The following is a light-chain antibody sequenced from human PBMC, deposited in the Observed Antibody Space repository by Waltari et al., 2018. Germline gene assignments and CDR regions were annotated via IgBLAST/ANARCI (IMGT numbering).Light chain of an antibody. V-gene: IGLV3-21*04. CDR1: NIGSKS. CDR3: QVWDTSSDHVV. CDR2: NDS. Sequence: SYVLTQAPSVSVAPGKTARITCGGNNIGSKSVHWYQQKPGQAPVLVIYNDSDRPSGIPERCSGSNSGNTATLTISRVEGGDEADYYCQVWDTSSDHVVFGGGTKLTVL. J-gene: IGLJ2*01.